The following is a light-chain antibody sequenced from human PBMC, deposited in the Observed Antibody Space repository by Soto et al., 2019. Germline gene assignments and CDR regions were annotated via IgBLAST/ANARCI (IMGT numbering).Light chain of an antibody. CDR3: QQYDNLPPLFT. Sequence: DIQMTQSPSSLSASVGDRVTITCQASQDISNYLNWYQQKPGKAPKLLIYDASHLETGVPSRFSGSGSGTEFTFTISSLQPEDIATYYCQQYDNLPPLFTFGPGTKVDIK. CDR1: QDISNY. V-gene: IGKV1-33*01. J-gene: IGKJ3*01. CDR2: DAS.